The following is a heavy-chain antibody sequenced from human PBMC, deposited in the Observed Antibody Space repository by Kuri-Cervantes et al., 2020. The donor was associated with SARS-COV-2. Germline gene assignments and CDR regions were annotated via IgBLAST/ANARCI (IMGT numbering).Heavy chain of an antibody. CDR2: ISGSGGST. J-gene: IGHJ4*02. CDR3: AKDYYISSSNYFDS. Sequence: GESLKISCAASGFTFSSYAMSWVRQAPGKGLEWVSAISGSGGSTYYADSVKGRFTISRDNSKNTLYLQMNSMRAEDTAVYDCAKDYYISSSNYFDSWGQGTLVTVSS. D-gene: IGHD6-6*01. CDR1: GFTFSSYA. V-gene: IGHV3-23*01.